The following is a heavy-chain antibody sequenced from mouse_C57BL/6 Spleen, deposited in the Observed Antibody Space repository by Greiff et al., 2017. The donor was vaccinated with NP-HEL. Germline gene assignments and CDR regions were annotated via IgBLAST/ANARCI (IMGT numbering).Heavy chain of an antibody. J-gene: IGHJ3*01. V-gene: IGHV1-18*01. CDR2: INPNNGGT. D-gene: IGHD2-2*01. CDR3: ARGMGYDDWFAY. Sequence: VQLQQSGPELVKPGASVKIPCKASGCTFTDYNMDWVKQSHGKSLEWIGDINPNNGGTIYNQKFKGKATLTVDKSSSTAYMELRSLTSEDTAVYYCARGMGYDDWFAYWGQGTLVTVSA. CDR1: GCTFTDYN.